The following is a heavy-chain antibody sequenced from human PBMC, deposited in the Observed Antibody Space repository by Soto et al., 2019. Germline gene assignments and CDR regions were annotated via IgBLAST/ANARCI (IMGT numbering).Heavy chain of an antibody. CDR3: ARDRHTATYYYYGMDV. V-gene: IGHV4-31*03. Sequence: SETLSLTCTVSGGSISSGGYYWSWIRQHPGKGLEWIGYIYYSGSTYYNPSLKSRVTISVDTSKNQFSLKLSSVTAADTAVYYCARDRHTATYYYYGMDVWGQGTTVTVSS. J-gene: IGHJ6*02. CDR2: IYYSGST. D-gene: IGHD5-18*01. CDR1: GGSISSGGYY.